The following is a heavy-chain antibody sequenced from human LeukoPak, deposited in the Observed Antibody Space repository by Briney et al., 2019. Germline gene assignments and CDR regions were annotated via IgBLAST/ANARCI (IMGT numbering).Heavy chain of an antibody. CDR3: ARLSQYQLLFYYFYHYMDV. J-gene: IGHJ6*03. V-gene: IGHV4-4*09. D-gene: IGHD2-2*01. CDR1: GGSISSFH. Sequence: PSETLSLTCTVSGGSISSFHWTWIRQSPRKGLEWIGYIYTNGSTNYNPSLKSRVTLSVDASKNQFSLKLISVTAADTAVYYCARLSQYQLLFYYFYHYMDVWGKGTTVIVSS. CDR2: IYTNGST.